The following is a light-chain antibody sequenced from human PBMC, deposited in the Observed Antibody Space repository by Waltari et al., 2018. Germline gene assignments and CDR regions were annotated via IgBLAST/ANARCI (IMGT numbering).Light chain of an antibody. V-gene: IGKV1-39*01. Sequence: DIQMTKSPSSLSASVVVSVTITCRASQSIRRYLNWYQQKPGKAPNLLIYGASSLQSGVPSRFSGSGSGTEFTLTISSLQSDDFAAYYCQQSHSIPWTFGQGTNVEI. J-gene: IGKJ1*01. CDR1: QSIRRY. CDR2: GAS. CDR3: QQSHSIPWT.